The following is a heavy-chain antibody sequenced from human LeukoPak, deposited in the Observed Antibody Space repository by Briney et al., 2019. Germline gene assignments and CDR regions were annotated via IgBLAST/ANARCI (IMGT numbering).Heavy chain of an antibody. V-gene: IGHV1-2*02. D-gene: IGHD3/OR15-3a*01. CDR1: GYTFIGYW. J-gene: IGHJ4*02. CDR3: ARDSTANGFSSDY. CDR2: INPNSSAT. Sequence: ASVTASYRASGYTFIGYWTHWVRQAPGRGGEGMGWINPNSSATRFAPKFQGRITMTSDTSISTAYMELSRLGSDDTAVYYYARDSTANGFSSDYWGQGTLVTVSS.